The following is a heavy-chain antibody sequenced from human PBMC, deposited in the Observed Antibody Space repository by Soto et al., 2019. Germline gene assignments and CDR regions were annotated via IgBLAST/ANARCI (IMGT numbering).Heavy chain of an antibody. CDR3: ARDGYSYGYGEGFDY. V-gene: IGHV1-69*08. D-gene: IGHD5-18*01. CDR2: IIPILGIA. J-gene: IGHJ4*02. CDR1: GGTFSSYT. Sequence: QVQLVQSGAEVKKPGSSVKVSCKASGGTFSSYTISWVRQAPGQGLEWMGRIIPILGIANYAQKFQGRVTITADKSTSTAYMELSSLRSEDTAVYYCARDGYSYGYGEGFDYWGQGTLVTVSS.